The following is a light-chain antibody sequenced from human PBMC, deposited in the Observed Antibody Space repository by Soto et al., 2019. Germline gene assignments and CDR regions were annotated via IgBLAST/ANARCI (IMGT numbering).Light chain of an antibody. V-gene: IGKV3-15*01. Sequence: EVVMTQSPATLSVSPGERVTLSCRASQSINAHLAWYQQKPGQAPRLLIHGASTRATGIPARFSGSGFGTEFNPPISSLQAEDFAVYYCQQYNTWLWTFGQGTKVE. CDR2: GAS. J-gene: IGKJ1*01. CDR1: QSINAH. CDR3: QQYNTWLWT.